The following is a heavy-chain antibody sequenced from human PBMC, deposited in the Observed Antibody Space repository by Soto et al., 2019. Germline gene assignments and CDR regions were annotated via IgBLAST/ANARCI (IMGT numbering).Heavy chain of an antibody. J-gene: IGHJ3*02. V-gene: IGHV4-4*02. D-gene: IGHD3-10*01. CDR1: NASISSRKW. CDR2: IYHSGSI. Sequence: QVHLQESGPGLVKPSGPLSLTCTVSNASISSRKWWTWVRQTPGKGQEWIGEIYHSGSINHNPSLKSRVTMSDDKSKNKFSRKITSVTAADSGVYYCASKFGELLADAFDIWGQGTVVTVSS. CDR3: ASKFGELLADAFDI.